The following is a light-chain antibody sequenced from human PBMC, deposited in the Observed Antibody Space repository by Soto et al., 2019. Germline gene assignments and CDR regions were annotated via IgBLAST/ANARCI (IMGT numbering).Light chain of an antibody. CDR1: QSVSIH. CDR3: QQYNNWTPYT. V-gene: IGKV3-15*01. CDR2: GAS. Sequence: EIVMTQSPATLSVSPGERATLSCRASQSVSIHLAWYQQTPGQAPRLLIYGASTRATGIPARFSGSGSGTEFTLTISSLQSEDFAVYYCQQYNNWTPYTFGQGTKLEIK. J-gene: IGKJ2*01.